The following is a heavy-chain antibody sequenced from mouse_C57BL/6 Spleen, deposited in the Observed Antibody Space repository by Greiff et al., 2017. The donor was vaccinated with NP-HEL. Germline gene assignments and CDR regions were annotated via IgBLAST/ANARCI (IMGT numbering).Heavy chain of an antibody. Sequence: QVQLQQPGAELVKPGAPVKLSCKASGYTFTSYWMQWVKQRPGQGLEWIGEIDPSDSYTNYNQKFKGKATLTVDTSSSTAYMQLSSLTSEDSAVYYCARCVVATGGYFDVWGTGTTVTVSS. CDR1: GYTFTSYW. V-gene: IGHV1-50*01. J-gene: IGHJ1*03. D-gene: IGHD1-1*01. CDR3: ARCVVATGGYFDV. CDR2: IDPSDSYT.